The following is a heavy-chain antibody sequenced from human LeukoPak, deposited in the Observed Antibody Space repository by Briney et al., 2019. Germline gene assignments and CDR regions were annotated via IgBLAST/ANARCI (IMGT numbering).Heavy chain of an antibody. CDR1: GFTFSSYE. D-gene: IGHD6-6*01. CDR2: ISSSGSTI. Sequence: GGSLRLSCAASGFTFSSYEMNWVRQAPGKGLKWVSYISSSGSTIYYADSVKGRFTISRDNAKNSLYLQMNSLRAEDTAVYYRARAGYSSSDWGQGTLVTVSS. CDR3: ARAGYSSSD. V-gene: IGHV3-48*03. J-gene: IGHJ4*02.